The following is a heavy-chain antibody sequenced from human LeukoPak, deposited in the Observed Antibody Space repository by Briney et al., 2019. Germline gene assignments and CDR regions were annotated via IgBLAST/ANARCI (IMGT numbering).Heavy chain of an antibody. J-gene: IGHJ3*02. CDR3: ARGCSGGSCYSSWAFDI. V-gene: IGHV1-69*01. D-gene: IGHD2-15*01. Sequence: SVKVSCKASGGTFSSYAICWVRQAPGQGLEWMGGIIPIFGTANYAQKFHGRVTITADESTSTAYMELSSLRSEDTAVYYCARGCSGGSCYSSWAFDIWGQGTMVTVSS. CDR1: GGTFSSYA. CDR2: IIPIFGTA.